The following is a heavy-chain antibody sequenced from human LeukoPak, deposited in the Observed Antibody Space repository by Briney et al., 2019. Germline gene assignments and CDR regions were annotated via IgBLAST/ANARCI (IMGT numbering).Heavy chain of an antibody. J-gene: IGHJ4*02. V-gene: IGHV1-69-2*01. Sequence: GAAVKVSCMVSLYTLTESYIHCVQPAPQRRVWWVVLVDHGDGDTIYAEKYQGSVTITAETSTDTAYMELRSLRSEDTAVYYCATGKVVANKILDYGGQGTLVTVPS. CDR1: LYTLTESY. CDR3: ATGKVVANKILDY. D-gene: IGHD2-15*01. CDR2: VDHGDGDT.